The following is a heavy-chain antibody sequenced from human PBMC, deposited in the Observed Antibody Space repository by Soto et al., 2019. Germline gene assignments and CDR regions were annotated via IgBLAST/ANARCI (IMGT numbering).Heavy chain of an antibody. J-gene: IGHJ3*02. D-gene: IGHD2-15*01. CDR2: VTADGDT. V-gene: IGHV3-23*01. Sequence: EVQVLESGGGLVRPGGSLRLSCEGSGFTVSSHAMTWIRQAPGKGPEWVSTVTADGDTYYADSVKGRFAMSRDTSENTLYLQMNSLGAEDTAAYYCAPHVSCSGGSCQYDAFAIRGQGTMVTVSS. CDR3: APHVSCSGGSCQYDAFAI. CDR1: GFTVSSHA.